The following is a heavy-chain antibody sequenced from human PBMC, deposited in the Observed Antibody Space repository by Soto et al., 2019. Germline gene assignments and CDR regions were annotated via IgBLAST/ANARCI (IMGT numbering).Heavy chain of an antibody. D-gene: IGHD3-22*01. J-gene: IGHJ4*02. Sequence: GSLRLSCAASGFTFSSYGMHWVRQAPGKGLEWVAVIWYDGSNKYYADSVKGRFTISRDNSKNTLYLQMNSLRAEDTAVYYCARDGYYYDSSGYLIDYWGQGTLVTVSS. CDR2: IWYDGSNK. V-gene: IGHV3-33*01. CDR3: ARDGYYYDSSGYLIDY. CDR1: GFTFSSYG.